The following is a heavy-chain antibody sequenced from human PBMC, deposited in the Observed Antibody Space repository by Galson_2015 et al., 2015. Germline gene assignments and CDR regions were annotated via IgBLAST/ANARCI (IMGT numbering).Heavy chain of an antibody. D-gene: IGHD2-21*02. Sequence: SLRLSCAASGFTFSSSAMNWVRQAPGKGLEWVSALSHTGSRIYYADSVKGRFTISRDNSKSTLYLHLNSLRADDTAVYYCAKDRRAVVMSAIDYWGQGTQVTVSS. CDR2: LSHTGSRI. V-gene: IGHV3-23*01. J-gene: IGHJ4*02. CDR1: GFTFSSSA. CDR3: AKDRRAVVMSAIDY.